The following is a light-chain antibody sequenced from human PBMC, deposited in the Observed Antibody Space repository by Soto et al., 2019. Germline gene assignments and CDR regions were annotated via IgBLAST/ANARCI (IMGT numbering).Light chain of an antibody. CDR2: GAS. CDR3: QQYGSSST. CDR1: QSVRSSY. V-gene: IGKV3-20*01. Sequence: ELVLSQSPGTLSLSPGERPTLACRASQSVRSSYLAWYQQKPGQAPRRLIYGASSRATGIQDRFSGSGSGTDFTLTISRLAPEDFAVYYCQQYGSSSTFGQGTKVDIK. J-gene: IGKJ1*01.